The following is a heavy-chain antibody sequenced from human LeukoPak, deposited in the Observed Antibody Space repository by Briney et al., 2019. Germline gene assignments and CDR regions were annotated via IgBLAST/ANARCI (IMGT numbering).Heavy chain of an antibody. Sequence: GGSLRLSCAASGFTFSSYGMSWVRQAPGKGLEWVSAISGSGGSTYYADSVKGRFTISRDNAKNSLYLQMNSLRAEDTAVYYCARDYDYVWGSYRYNPGWFDPWGQGTLVTVSS. J-gene: IGHJ5*02. D-gene: IGHD3-16*02. CDR2: ISGSGGST. CDR1: GFTFSSYG. V-gene: IGHV3-23*01. CDR3: ARDYDYVWGSYRYNPGWFDP.